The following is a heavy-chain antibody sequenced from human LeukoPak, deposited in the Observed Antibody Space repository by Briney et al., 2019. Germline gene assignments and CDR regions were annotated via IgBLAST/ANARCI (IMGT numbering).Heavy chain of an antibody. D-gene: IGHD1-26*01. V-gene: IGHV4-59*01. CDR2: VYNSGST. J-gene: IGHJ4*02. Sequence: SETLSLTCTVSGGSISSYYWSWIRQPPGKGLEWLGYVYNSGSTHYNPSLKSRVTISADTSKNQFSLTLTSVTAADTAVYYCARSGGTWSYNYWGQGTLVTVSS. CDR1: GGSISSYY. CDR3: ARSGGTWSYNY.